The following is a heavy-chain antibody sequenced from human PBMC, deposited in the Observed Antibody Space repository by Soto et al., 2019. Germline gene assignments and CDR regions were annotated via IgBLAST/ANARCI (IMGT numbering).Heavy chain of an antibody. Sequence: QVQLVESGGGVVQPGRSLRLSCAASGFTFSSYGMHWVRQAPGKGLEWVAVIWYDGSNKYYADSVKGRFTISRDNSKNTLYLQMNSLRAEDTAVYYCARSPRGSGSYCVYWGQGTLVTVSS. V-gene: IGHV3-33*01. CDR1: GFTFSSYG. J-gene: IGHJ4*02. CDR2: IWYDGSNK. CDR3: ARSPRGSGSYCVY. D-gene: IGHD3-10*01.